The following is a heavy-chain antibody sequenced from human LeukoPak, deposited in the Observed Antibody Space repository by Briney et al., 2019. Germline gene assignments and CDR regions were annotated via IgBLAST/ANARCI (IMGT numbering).Heavy chain of an antibody. V-gene: IGHV3-7*01. CDR3: VREARSRSGMDV. CDR1: GFAFSNYW. CDR2: IKGDGSEK. J-gene: IGHJ6*02. Sequence: GGSLRLSCVASGFAFSNYWMSWVRRAPGKGLEWVANIKGDGSEKYYVDSVKGRFTISRDNAKNSLYLQMNSLRADDTAVYYCVREARSRSGMDVWGQGTTVTVSS.